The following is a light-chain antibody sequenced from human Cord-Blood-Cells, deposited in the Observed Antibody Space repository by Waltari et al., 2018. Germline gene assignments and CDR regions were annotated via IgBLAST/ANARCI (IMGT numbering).Light chain of an antibody. CDR3: SSYTSSSTPYV. Sequence: QSALPQPASVSGSPGQSITISCTGTSRHVGGYNYVSWHQQHPGKAPKLMIYGVSNRPSWVSNRFSGSKSGNTASLTISGLQAEDEADYYCSSYTSSSTPYVFGTGTKVTVL. CDR2: GVS. J-gene: IGLJ1*01. CDR1: SRHVGGYNY. V-gene: IGLV2-14*01.